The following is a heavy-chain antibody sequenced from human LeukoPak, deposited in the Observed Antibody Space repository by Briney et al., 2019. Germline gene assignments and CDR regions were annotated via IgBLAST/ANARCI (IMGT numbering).Heavy chain of an antibody. CDR3: VTYYDSSGYYYVGYY. J-gene: IGHJ4*02. CDR1: GYTFTSYG. Sequence: GASVKVSCKASGYTFTSYGISWVRQAPGQGLEWMGWISAYNGNTNYAQKLQGRVTMTTDTSTSTAYMELRSLRSEDTAVYYCVTYYDSSGYYYVGYYWGQGTLVTVSS. CDR2: ISAYNGNT. V-gene: IGHV1-18*01. D-gene: IGHD3-22*01.